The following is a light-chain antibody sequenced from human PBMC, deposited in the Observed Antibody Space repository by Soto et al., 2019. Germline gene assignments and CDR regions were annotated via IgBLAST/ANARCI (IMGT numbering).Light chain of an antibody. J-gene: IGKJ3*01. V-gene: IGKV1-27*01. CDR1: QDISNF. CDR2: GAS. CDR3: QKYNSAPFT. Sequence: DIQMTQSPSSLSASVGDRVTITCRASQDISNFLVWFQQKPGKVPNLLIYGASTLQSGVPSRFSGSGSGTNFILTISSLQHEDVATDFCQKYNSAPFTFGTGTTVDIK.